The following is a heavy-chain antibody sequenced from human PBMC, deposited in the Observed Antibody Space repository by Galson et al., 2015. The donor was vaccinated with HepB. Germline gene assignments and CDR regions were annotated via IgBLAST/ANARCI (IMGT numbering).Heavy chain of an antibody. CDR2: IIPIFGTG. CDR1: GGTFSNYA. D-gene: IGHD6-13*01. J-gene: IGHJ4*02. V-gene: IGHV1-69*05. CDR3: ARDIAAAGVVFDS. Sequence: SVKVSCKASGGTFSNYAFSWVRQAPGQGLEWMGGIIPIFGTGNYAQNLQGRVTMTTDTSTSTAYMELRSLRSDGTAVYFCARDIAAAGVVFDSWGQGTLVTVSS.